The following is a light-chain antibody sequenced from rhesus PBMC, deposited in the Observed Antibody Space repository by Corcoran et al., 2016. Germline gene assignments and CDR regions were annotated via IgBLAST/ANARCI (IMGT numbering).Light chain of an antibody. Sequence: DIQMTQSPSSLSASVGDTVTITCRASQGISSSLAWYQQKPGKAHRLLVYKASNLESGVPSKFSGSGSGTDFTLTISSLQSEDFATYYCQEYSSRPLGFGQGTKVESK. V-gene: IGKV1-22*01. CDR2: KAS. CDR1: QGISSS. J-gene: IGKJ2*01. CDR3: QEYSSRPLG.